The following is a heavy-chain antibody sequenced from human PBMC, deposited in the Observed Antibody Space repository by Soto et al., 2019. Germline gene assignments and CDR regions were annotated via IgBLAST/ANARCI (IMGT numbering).Heavy chain of an antibody. D-gene: IGHD3-10*01. CDR1: GFTFSNYI. J-gene: IGHJ4*02. V-gene: IGHV3-30-3*01. CDR3: ARDDEGGSYCDLGY. CDR2: ILHDGNNK. Sequence: QVQLVESGGGVVQPGRSRRLSCAASGFTFSNYIRHWFRQAPGKGLEWVAIILHDGNNKYYADSVKGRFTISRDNSKNTLYLQMNSLRTEDTAIYYCARDDEGGSYCDLGYWGQGTLVTVSS.